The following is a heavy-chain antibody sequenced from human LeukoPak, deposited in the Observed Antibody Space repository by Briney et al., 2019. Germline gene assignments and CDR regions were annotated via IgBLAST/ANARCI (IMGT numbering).Heavy chain of an antibody. D-gene: IGHD4-17*01. V-gene: IGHV4-59*08. CDR2: IYYSGST. J-gene: IGHJ3*02. CDR3: ARTHDYGDPWAFDI. Sequence: PSETLSLTCTVSGGSISSYYWSWIRQPPGKGLEWIGYIYYSGSTNYNPSLKSRVTISVDTSKNQFSLKLSSVTAADTAVYYCARTHDYGDPWAFDIWGQGTMVTVSS. CDR1: GGSISSYY.